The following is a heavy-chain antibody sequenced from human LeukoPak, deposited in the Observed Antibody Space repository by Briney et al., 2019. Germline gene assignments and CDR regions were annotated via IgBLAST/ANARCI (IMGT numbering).Heavy chain of an antibody. CDR2: IYYSGST. Sequence: SETLSLTCTVSGGSISSYYWSWIRQPPGKGLEWIGYIYYSGSTNYNPSLKSRVTISVDTSKNRFSLKLSSVTAADTAVYYCARAWAGNAFDIWGQGTMVTVSS. V-gene: IGHV4-59*01. J-gene: IGHJ3*02. CDR1: GGSISSYY. D-gene: IGHD6-19*01. CDR3: ARAWAGNAFDI.